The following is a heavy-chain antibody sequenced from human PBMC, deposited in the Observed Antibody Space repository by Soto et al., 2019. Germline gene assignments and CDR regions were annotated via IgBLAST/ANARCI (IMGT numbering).Heavy chain of an antibody. Sequence: SETLSLTCAVYGGSFSGYYWSWIRQPPGKGLEWIGEINHSGSTNYNPSLKSRVTISVETSKNQFSLMLSFLTAADTAVYYCASRRVDGYVWGIDRNWFDPWGQGTLVTVSS. CDR1: GGSFSGYY. V-gene: IGHV4-34*01. J-gene: IGHJ5*02. D-gene: IGHD3-16*01. CDR3: ASRRVDGYVWGIDRNWFDP. CDR2: INHSGST.